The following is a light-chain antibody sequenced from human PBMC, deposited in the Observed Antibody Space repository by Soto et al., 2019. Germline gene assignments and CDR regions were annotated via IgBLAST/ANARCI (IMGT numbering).Light chain of an antibody. CDR2: DSN. CDR1: SSNIGNSY. J-gene: IGLJ1*01. Sequence: QSVLTQPPSVSAAPGQKVTISCSGSSSNIGNSYVAWYQQLPGTAPKLLIYDSNKRPSGIPDRFSGSKSGTSATLVITGLQTGDEADYFCGAWDSSLSAGYYVFGTGTKVTVL. V-gene: IGLV1-51*01. CDR3: GAWDSSLSAGYYV.